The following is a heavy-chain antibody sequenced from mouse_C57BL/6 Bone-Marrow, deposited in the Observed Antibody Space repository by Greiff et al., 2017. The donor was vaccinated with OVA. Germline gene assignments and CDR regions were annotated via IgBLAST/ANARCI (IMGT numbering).Heavy chain of an antibody. V-gene: IGHV1-26*01. J-gene: IGHJ2*01. D-gene: IGHD2-1*01. CDR2: INPNNGGT. CDR3: ARDYGIF. Sequence: EVQLQQSGPELVKPGASVKISCKASGYTFTDYYMNWVKQSHGKSLEWIGDINPNNGGTSYNQKFKGKATLTVDKSSSTAYMELRSLTSEDSAVYYCARDYGIFWGQGTTLTVSS. CDR1: GYTFTDYY.